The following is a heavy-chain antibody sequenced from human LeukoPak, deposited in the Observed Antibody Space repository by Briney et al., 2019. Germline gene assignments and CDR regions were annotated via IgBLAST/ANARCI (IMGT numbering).Heavy chain of an antibody. Sequence: GGSLRLSCAASGFTFSSYWMHWVRQAPGKGLVWVSRINNDESSTTYADSVKGRFTISRDNAKNTLYLQKNSLRAEDTALYYCAKDIFTGIAAAGAIDYWGQGTLVTVSS. CDR2: INNDESST. CDR3: AKDIFTGIAAAGAIDY. V-gene: IGHV3-74*01. D-gene: IGHD6-13*01. J-gene: IGHJ4*02. CDR1: GFTFSSYW.